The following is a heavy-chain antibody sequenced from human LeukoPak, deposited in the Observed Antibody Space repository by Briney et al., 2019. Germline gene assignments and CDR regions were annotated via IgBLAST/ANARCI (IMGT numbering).Heavy chain of an antibody. CDR2: ISAFDGNT. CDR3: ARDGYGSGKWFFDY. D-gene: IGHD3-10*01. J-gene: IGHJ4*02. V-gene: IGHV1-18*01. CDR1: GYTFTSYG. Sequence: GASVKVSCRASGYTFTSYGFTWVRQAPGQGPEWMGWISAFDGNTNSAQKFQGRVTMTTDTSSSTAYMELRSLTSDDTAVYYCARDGYGSGKWFFDYWGQGTLVTVSS.